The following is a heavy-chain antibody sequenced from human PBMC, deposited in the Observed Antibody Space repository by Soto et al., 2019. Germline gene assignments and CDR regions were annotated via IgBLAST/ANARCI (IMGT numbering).Heavy chain of an antibody. CDR2: IYYSGST. J-gene: IGHJ6*02. CDR1: GGSISSSSYY. D-gene: IGHD4-17*01. V-gene: IGHV4-39*01. CDR3: ARNDYSDYDDYYYYGMDV. Sequence: LTCTVSGGSISSSSYYWGWIRQPPGKGLEWIGSIYYSGSTYYNPSRKSRITISVDTSKNQFSLKLSSVTAADTAVYYCARNDYSDYDDYYYYGMDVWGQGTTVTVSS.